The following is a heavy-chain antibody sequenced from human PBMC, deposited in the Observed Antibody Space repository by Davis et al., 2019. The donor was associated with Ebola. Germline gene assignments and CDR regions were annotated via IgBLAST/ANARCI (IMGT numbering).Heavy chain of an antibody. CDR3: ARDYYDSNGYLYYFDS. J-gene: IGHJ4*02. V-gene: IGHV4-4*02. CDR2: IYHGGIT. CDR1: GDSVSSRNW. D-gene: IGHD3-22*01. Sequence: SETLSLTCAVSGDSVSSRNWWSCVRQSPGKGLEWIGEIYHGGITKYNPSLKSRVTMSVDMYKNQFSLRLTSVTAADTAMYYCARDYYDSNGYLYYFDSWGQGTLVTVSS.